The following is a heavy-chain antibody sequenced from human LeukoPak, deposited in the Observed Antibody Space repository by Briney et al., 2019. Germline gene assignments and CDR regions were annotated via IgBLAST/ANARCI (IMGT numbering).Heavy chain of an antibody. CDR2: ISGGGGTI. CDR1: GFTFSNYA. J-gene: IGHJ1*01. V-gene: IGHV3-23*01. CDR3: AYWATRARFEQ. Sequence: GGSLRLSCAASGFTFSNYAMSWVRQAPGKGLEWVSAISGGGGTIDYADSVKGRFTISRDNSKNTLYLQMNSLRAEDTALYYCAYWATRARFEQWGQGTLVTVSS. D-gene: IGHD2-15*01.